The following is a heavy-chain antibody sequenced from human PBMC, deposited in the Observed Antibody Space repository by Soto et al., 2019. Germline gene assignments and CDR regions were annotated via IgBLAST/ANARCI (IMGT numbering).Heavy chain of an antibody. CDR3: ARGAISSGRFDY. D-gene: IGHD3-22*01. J-gene: IGHJ4*02. Sequence: SETLSLTCAVYGGSFSGYYWSWIRQPPGKGLEWIGEINHSGSTNYNPSLKSRVTISVDTSKNQFSLKLSSVTAADTAVYYCARGAISSGRFDYWGQGTLVTVSS. CDR2: INHSGST. V-gene: IGHV4-34*01. CDR1: GGSFSGYY.